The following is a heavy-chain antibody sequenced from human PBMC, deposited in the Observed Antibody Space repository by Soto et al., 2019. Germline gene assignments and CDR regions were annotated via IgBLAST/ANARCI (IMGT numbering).Heavy chain of an antibody. CDR2: ISYSVDKT. D-gene: IGHD1-7*01. Sequence: GGSLRLSXAASDFTFSNYVMNWVRQAPGKGLEWVATISYSVDKTHYADSVRGRFTISRDNSKNTLSLQMNSLRAEDAAVYYCVRRAITATTKWGAFDIWGQGTMVTVSS. J-gene: IGHJ3*02. V-gene: IGHV3-23*01. CDR3: VRRAITATTKWGAFDI. CDR1: DFTFSNYV.